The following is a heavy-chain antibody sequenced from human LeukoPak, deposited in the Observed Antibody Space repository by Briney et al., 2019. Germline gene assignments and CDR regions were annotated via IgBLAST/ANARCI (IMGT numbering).Heavy chain of an antibody. Sequence: SETLSLTCAVYGGSFSGYYWSWIRQPPGKGLEWIGEINHSGSTNYNPSLKSRVTISVDTSKNQFSLKLSSVTAADTAVYYCARSDPAMVLFDHWGQGTLVTVSS. CDR1: GGSFSGYY. CDR2: INHSGST. V-gene: IGHV4-34*01. D-gene: IGHD5-18*01. CDR3: ARSDPAMVLFDH. J-gene: IGHJ4*02.